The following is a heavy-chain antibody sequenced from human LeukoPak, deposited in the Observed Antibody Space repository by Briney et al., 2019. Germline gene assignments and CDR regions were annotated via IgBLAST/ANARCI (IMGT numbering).Heavy chain of an antibody. Sequence: PSETLSLTCTVSGGSISSSSYYWGWIRQPPGKGLEWIGSIYYSGSTYYNPSLKSRVTISVDTSKNQFSLKLSSVTAADTAVSYCARVYGSGSYYNGYYYYYMDVWGKGTTVTISS. CDR2: IYYSGST. CDR1: GGSISSSSYY. D-gene: IGHD3-10*01. J-gene: IGHJ6*03. V-gene: IGHV4-39*01. CDR3: ARVYGSGSYYNGYYYYYMDV.